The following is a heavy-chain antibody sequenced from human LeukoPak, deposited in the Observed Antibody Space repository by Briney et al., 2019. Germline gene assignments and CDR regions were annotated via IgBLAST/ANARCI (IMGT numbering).Heavy chain of an antibody. CDR1: GYSISSGYY. D-gene: IGHD5-12*01. CDR3: ARKDPGYSGYSDFDY. J-gene: IGHJ4*02. CDR2: IYHSGST. V-gene: IGHV4-38-2*02. Sequence: PSETLSLTCTVSGYSISSGYYWGWIRQPPGKGLEWIGIIYHSGSTYYNPSLKSRVAISLDTSKNQFSLKLSSVTAADTAIYYCARKDPGYSGYSDFDYWGQGTLVTVSS.